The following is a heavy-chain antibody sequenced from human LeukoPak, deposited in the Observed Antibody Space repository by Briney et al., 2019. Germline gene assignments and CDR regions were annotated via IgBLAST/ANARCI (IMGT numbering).Heavy chain of an antibody. Sequence: GASVKVSCKASGYTFIRFYMHWVRQAPGQGLEWMGVINPSGGSTAYAQQFQGRVTMTRDTSTSTLYMELSSLRSEDTAVYYCARHSLIGTTPFDYWGQGTLVTVSS. V-gene: IGHV1-46*01. J-gene: IGHJ4*02. CDR2: INPSGGST. CDR3: ARHSLIGTTPFDY. CDR1: GYTFIRFY. D-gene: IGHD1-20*01.